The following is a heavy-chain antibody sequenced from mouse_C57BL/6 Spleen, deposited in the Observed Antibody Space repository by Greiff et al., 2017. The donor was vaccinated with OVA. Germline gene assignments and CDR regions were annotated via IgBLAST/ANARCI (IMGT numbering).Heavy chain of an antibody. Sequence: EVQLVESGGGLVKPGGSLKLSCAASGFSFTSYAMSWVRQTPEKRLEWVAIISDGGSYTYYPDNVKGRFTISRDNDKNNLYLQMSHLKSKDTAMYGSAKDEGDDWGKGTTLTVSS. J-gene: IGHJ2*01. CDR3: AKDEGDD. CDR1: GFSFTSYA. CDR2: ISDGGSYT. V-gene: IGHV5-4*01.